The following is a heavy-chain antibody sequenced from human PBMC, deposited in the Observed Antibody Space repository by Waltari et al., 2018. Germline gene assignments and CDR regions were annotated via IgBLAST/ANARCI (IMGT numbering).Heavy chain of an antibody. CDR2: ISSNGGST. J-gene: IGHJ4*02. CDR3: ARERYGMPGVGDY. V-gene: IGHV3-64*01. Sequence: EVHLVESGGGLVQPGGSLRLSCAASGFIFSDYAMHWVRQAPGKGLEYLSRISSNGGSTFYANAVKGRFTISRDNSKNTLFLQVGSLRVEDMAVYYWARERYGMPGVGDYWGQGTLVTVSS. D-gene: IGHD5-18*01. CDR1: GFIFSDYA.